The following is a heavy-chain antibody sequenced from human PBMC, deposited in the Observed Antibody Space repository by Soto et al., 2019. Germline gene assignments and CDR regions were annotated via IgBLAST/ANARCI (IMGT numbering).Heavy chain of an antibody. CDR2: IDKVGTDS. J-gene: IGHJ6*04. D-gene: IGHD3-10*01. CDR1: EFTFSGRS. V-gene: IGHV3-74*03. CDR3: ARGWFGPDV. Sequence: PGGSLRLSSAASEFTFSGRSVHWVRQAPGKGLVWVSGIDKVGTDSTYADSVKGRFTSSRDNAKNTVYLQMNSLRVEDTAVYYCARGWFGPDVWGKGTTVTVSS.